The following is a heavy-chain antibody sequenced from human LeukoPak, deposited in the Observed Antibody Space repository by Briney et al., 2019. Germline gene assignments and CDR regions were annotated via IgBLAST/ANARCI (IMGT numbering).Heavy chain of an antibody. D-gene: IGHD2-15*01. CDR1: GFTFSSYS. J-gene: IGHJ4*02. CDR2: ISSSSSYI. V-gene: IGHV3-21*01. Sequence: PGGSLRLSCAASGFTFSSYSMNWVRQAPGKGLEWVSSISSSSSYIYYADSVKGRFTISGDNAKNSLYLQMNSLRAEDTAVYYCARDDCSGGSCYYFDYWGQGALVTVSS. CDR3: ARDDCSGGSCYYFDY.